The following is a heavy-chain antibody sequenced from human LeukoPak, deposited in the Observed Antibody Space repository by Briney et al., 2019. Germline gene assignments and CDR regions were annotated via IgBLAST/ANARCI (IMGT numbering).Heavy chain of an antibody. CDR3: ARDPYYDSSGYYYSWFDP. D-gene: IGHD3-22*01. CDR1: GGSISSSSYY. CDR2: INHSGST. J-gene: IGHJ5*02. Sequence: PSETLSLTCTVSGGSISSSSYYWSWIRQPPGKGLEWIGEINHSGSTNYNPSLKSRVTISVDTSKNQFSLKLSSVTAADTAVYYCARDPYYDSSGYYYSWFDPWGQGTLVTVSS. V-gene: IGHV4-39*07.